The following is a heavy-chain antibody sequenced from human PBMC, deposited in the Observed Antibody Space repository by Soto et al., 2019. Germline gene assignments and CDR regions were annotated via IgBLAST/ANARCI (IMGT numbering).Heavy chain of an antibody. J-gene: IGHJ4*02. CDR2: ISSDGRNT. Sequence: QVRLVESGGGVVQPGRSLRVSYLVSGFAFNNYAFNWVRQAPGKGLEWVAMISSDGRNTKYADSVKDRFTVSRDNSQSTLFLQMNSLRSEDTAIYYCARLQTSLGVEYWGQGTLVTVSS. CDR3: ARLQTSLGVEY. V-gene: IGHV3-30*04. D-gene: IGHD7-27*01. CDR1: GFAFNNYA.